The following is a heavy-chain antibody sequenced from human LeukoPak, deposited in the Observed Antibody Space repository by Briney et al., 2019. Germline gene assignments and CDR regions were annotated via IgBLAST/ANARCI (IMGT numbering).Heavy chain of an antibody. V-gene: IGHV1-2*02. CDR3: ARDGDKDTAMVYDY. CDR1: GYTFTGYY. Sequence: ASVKVSCKASGYTFTGYYMHWVRQAPGQGLEWMGWINPSSGDRSYAQKFQGRVTMTRDTSISTGNMELSRLTSDDTAVYYCARDGDKDTAMVYDYWGQGTLVTVSP. D-gene: IGHD5-18*01. J-gene: IGHJ4*02. CDR2: INPSSGDR.